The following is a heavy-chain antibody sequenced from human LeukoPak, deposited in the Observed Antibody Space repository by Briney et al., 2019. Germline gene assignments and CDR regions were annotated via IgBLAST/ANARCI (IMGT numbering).Heavy chain of an antibody. CDR1: GYTFTSYA. D-gene: IGHD6-19*01. CDR3: ARVKRGIAVAEGAFDI. J-gene: IGHJ3*02. Sequence: GASVKVSCKASGYTFTSYAMNWVRQAPGQGLEWMGGIIPIFGTANYAQKFQGRVTITTDESTSTAYMELSSLRAEDTAVYYCARVKRGIAVAEGAFDIWGQGTMVTVSS. CDR2: IIPIFGTA. V-gene: IGHV1-69*05.